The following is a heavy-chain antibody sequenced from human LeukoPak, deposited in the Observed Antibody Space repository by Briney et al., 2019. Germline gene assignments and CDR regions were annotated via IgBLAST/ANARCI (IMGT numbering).Heavy chain of an antibody. CDR3: ARGQEGITMVRGGPQYYYYMDV. CDR2: IYHSGST. CDR1: GYSINNGYY. V-gene: IGHV4-38-2*02. J-gene: IGHJ6*03. D-gene: IGHD3-10*01. Sequence: SETLSLTCTVSGYSINNGYYWGWIRQPPGKGLEWIGSIYHSGSTYYKPSLKSRVTISVDTSKNQFSLKLSSVTAADTAVYYCARGQEGITMVRGGPQYYYYMDVWGKGTTVTISS.